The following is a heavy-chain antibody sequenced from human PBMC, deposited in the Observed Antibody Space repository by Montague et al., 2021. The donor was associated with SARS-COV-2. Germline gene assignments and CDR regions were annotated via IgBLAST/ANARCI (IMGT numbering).Heavy chain of an antibody. CDR2: VYYSCST. V-gene: IGHV4-59*01. CDR1: GDSFSSNY. Sequence: SETLSLTCSVSGDSFSSNYCSWIRNPPGRGMEWIGHVYYSCSTKYNPSLKRRVSIAVDTSRRQLSLNLKSVTAADTAVYYCARAQPTCFIANCVNYFEYWGQGALVTVSS. D-gene: IGHD1-1*01. CDR3: ARAQPTCFIANCVNYFEY. J-gene: IGHJ4*02.